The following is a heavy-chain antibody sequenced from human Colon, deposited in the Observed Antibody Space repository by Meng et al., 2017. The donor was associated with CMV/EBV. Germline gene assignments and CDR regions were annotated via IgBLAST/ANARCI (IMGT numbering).Heavy chain of an antibody. D-gene: IGHD3-10*01. V-gene: IGHV3-23*01. CDR3: VGHQGRAREGVRMV. Sequence: GGSLRLSCGASGFTFNNYAMSWVRQAPGKGLEWVSSISARGGSGPGSAYYADSVKGRFTISRDNSENTLYLQLRSLGAEDTAVYYCVGHQGRAREGVRMVWGQGTLVTVSS. CDR1: GFTFNNYA. J-gene: IGHJ4*02. CDR2: ISARGGSGPGSA.